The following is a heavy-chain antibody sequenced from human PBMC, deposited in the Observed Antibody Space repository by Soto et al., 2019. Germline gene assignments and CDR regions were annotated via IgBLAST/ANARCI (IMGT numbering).Heavy chain of an antibody. D-gene: IGHD3-22*01. V-gene: IGHV3-30-3*01. J-gene: IGHJ5*02. CDR3: AREDYYDSSGYFDP. Sequence: GGSLILSCAASGFTFSSYAMHWVRQAPGKGLEWVAVISYDGSNKYYADSVKGRFTISRDNSKNTLYLQMNSLRAEDTAVYYCAREDYYDSSGYFDPWGQGTLVTVSS. CDR1: GFTFSSYA. CDR2: ISYDGSNK.